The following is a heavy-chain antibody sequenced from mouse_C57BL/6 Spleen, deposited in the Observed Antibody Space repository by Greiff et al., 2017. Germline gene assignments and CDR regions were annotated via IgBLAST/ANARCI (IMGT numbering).Heavy chain of an antibody. Sequence: EVQLQQSGAELVRPGASVKLSCAASGFNIKDYYMPWVRQRPEQGLEWIGRIDPEDGYTEYAPKVQGRSTMSRDNASNTAYLQLSSLTSEDTAVYYCTTLGQCCAMDYWGQGTSVTVSS. J-gene: IGHJ4*01. D-gene: IGHD3-3*01. CDR1: GFNIKDYY. CDR3: TTLGQCCAMDY. V-gene: IGHV14-1*01. CDR2: IDPEDGYT.